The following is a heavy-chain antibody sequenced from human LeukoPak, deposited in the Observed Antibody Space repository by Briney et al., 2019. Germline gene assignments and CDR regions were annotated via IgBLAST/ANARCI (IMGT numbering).Heavy chain of an antibody. V-gene: IGHV3-23*01. Sequence: GGSLRLSCATSGFTFSSYGMSWVRQAPGKGLEWVSAISGSGGSTYYADSVKGRFTISRDNSKNTLYLQMNSLRAEDTAVYYCAKTPYSSSWYYFQHWGQGTLVTVSS. CDR3: AKTPYSSSWYYFQH. J-gene: IGHJ1*01. CDR1: GFTFSSYG. D-gene: IGHD6-13*01. CDR2: ISGSGGST.